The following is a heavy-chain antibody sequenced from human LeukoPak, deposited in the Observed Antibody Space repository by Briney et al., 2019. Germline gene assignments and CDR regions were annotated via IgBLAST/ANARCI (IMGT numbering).Heavy chain of an antibody. D-gene: IGHD6-6*01. V-gene: IGHV4-34*01. Sequence: SETLSLTCAVYGGSFSGYYWSWIRQPPGKGLEWIGEINHSGSTNYNPSLKSRVTISVDTSKNRFSLKLSSVTAADTAVYYCARGLAFSSSMVDVWGKGTTVTVSS. CDR1: GGSFSGYY. CDR3: ARGLAFSSSMVDV. CDR2: INHSGST. J-gene: IGHJ6*04.